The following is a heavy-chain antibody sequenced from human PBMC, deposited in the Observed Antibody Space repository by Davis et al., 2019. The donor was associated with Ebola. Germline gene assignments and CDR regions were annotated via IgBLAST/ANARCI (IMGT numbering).Heavy chain of an antibody. V-gene: IGHV4-31*03. CDR2: IHDSGST. CDR1: GGSISSGGYY. J-gene: IGHJ4*01. CDR3: ARGPVGHYYDSSGYYSVPRYFDY. D-gene: IGHD3-22*01. Sequence: MPSETLSLTCTVSGGSISSGGYYWSWIRQHPGKGLEWIGYIHDSGSTYYNPSLKSRLTISVDTSKNQFTLKLNSVTAADTAVYYCARGPVGHYYDSSGYYSVPRYFDYWGHGTLVTVSS.